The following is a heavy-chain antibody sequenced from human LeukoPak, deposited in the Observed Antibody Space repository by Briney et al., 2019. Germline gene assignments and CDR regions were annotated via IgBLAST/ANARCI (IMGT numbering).Heavy chain of an antibody. CDR2: ISYDGSNK. CDR3: ARDGGPDAFDI. CDR1: GFTFSSYA. J-gene: IGHJ3*02. V-gene: IGHV3-30-3*01. Sequence: PGGSLRLSCAASGFTFSSYAMHWVRQAPGKGLEWVAVISYDGSNKYHADSVKGRFTISRDNSKNTLYLQMNSLRAEDTAVYYCARDGGPDAFDIWGQGTMVTVSS.